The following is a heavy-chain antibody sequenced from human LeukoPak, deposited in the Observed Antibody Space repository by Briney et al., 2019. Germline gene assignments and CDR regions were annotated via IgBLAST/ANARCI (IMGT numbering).Heavy chain of an antibody. CDR1: GRSISSCGYS. CDR3: ARGVSGSYFDY. V-gene: IGHV4-30-2*01. J-gene: IGHJ4*02. Sequence: SETLSLTCAFSGRSISSCGYSWSCIRQPPRNGLGWIGYIYHSGSTYYNPSLKSRVTISVDRSKNQFSLKLSSVTAADTAVYYCARGVSGSYFDYWGQGTLVTVSS. CDR2: IYHSGST. D-gene: IGHD1-26*01.